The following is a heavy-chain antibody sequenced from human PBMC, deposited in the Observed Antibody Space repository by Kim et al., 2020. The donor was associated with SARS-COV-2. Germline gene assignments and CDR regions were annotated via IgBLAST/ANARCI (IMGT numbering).Heavy chain of an antibody. D-gene: IGHD3-16*02. V-gene: IGHV1-24*01. CDR1: GYTLTELS. J-gene: IGHJ6*02. CDR3: ATDRGVGGIGGNVLVHGMDV. Sequence: ASVKVSCKVSGYTLTELSMHWVRQAPGKGLEWMGGFDPEDGETIYAQKFMGRVTMTEDTSTDTAYMELSSLRSEDTAVYYCATDRGVGGIGGNVLVHGMDVWGQETTVTVSS. CDR2: FDPEDGET.